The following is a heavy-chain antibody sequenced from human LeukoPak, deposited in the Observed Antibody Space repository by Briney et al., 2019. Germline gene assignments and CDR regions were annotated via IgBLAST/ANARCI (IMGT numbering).Heavy chain of an antibody. Sequence: GGSLRLSCVVSGFTFSTYAMHWVRQAPGKGLEWVSVISYDGNNKYYADSVKGRSTISRDNAKNTLYLQMNSLRAEDTAVYYCARGSSGYYNDYWGQGTLVTVSS. CDR3: ARGSSGYYNDY. D-gene: IGHD3-22*01. V-gene: IGHV3-30-3*01. CDR1: GFTFSTYA. J-gene: IGHJ4*02. CDR2: ISYDGNNK.